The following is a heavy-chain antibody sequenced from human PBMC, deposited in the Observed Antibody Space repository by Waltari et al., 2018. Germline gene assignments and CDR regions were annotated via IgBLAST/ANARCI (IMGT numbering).Heavy chain of an antibody. CDR3: ASGITGRFDY. Sequence: QVQLVQSGAEVKKPGSSVKVSCKASGGTFSSYAISWVRQAPGQGLGGRVGISPIFGTATYAQKFQGRVTITADESTSTAYMELSSRRSEDRAVYYCASGITGRFDYWGQGTLVTVSS. J-gene: IGHJ4*02. CDR1: GGTFSSYA. D-gene: IGHD1-7*01. V-gene: IGHV1-69*12. CDR2: ISPIFGTA.